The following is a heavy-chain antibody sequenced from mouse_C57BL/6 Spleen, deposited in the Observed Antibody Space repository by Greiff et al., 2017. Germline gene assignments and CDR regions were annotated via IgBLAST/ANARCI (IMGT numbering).Heavy chain of an antibody. CDR1: GYTFTSYG. V-gene: IGHV1-81*01. J-gene: IGHJ4*01. CDR2: IYPRSGNT. Sequence: QVQLQQSGAELARPGASVKLSCKASGYTFTSYGISWVKQRTGQGLEWIGEIYPRSGNTYYNEKFKGKDTLTADKTSSTAYMELRSLTSEDSAVYFCARGIYYDYGDAMDYWGQGTSVTVSS. D-gene: IGHD2-4*01. CDR3: ARGIYYDYGDAMDY.